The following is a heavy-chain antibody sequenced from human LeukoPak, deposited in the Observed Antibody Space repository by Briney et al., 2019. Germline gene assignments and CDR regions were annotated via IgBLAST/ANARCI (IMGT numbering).Heavy chain of an antibody. J-gene: IGHJ5*02. D-gene: IGHD3-3*01. CDR1: GGPICAYY. V-gene: IGHV4-4*07. Sequence: PSETLSLTCSVSGGPICAYYWSWIRQPAGKGLEWIGRMFSSGISTYNPSLRSRVTMSVDTSKNQISLNLRSVTAADTAVYYCARDSYYDFWSGYVNWFDPWGQGTLVIVSP. CDR2: MFSSGIS. CDR3: ARDSYYDFWSGYVNWFDP.